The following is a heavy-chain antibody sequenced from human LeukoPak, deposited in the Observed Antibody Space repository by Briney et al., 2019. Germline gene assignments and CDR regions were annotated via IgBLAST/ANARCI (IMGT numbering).Heavy chain of an antibody. D-gene: IGHD1-26*01. CDR3: AREEGGATLGYYYGMDV. CDR2: ISGSSTYI. J-gene: IGHJ6*02. V-gene: IGHV3-21*01. Sequence: GGSLRLSCAASGFTFTTYTMNWVRQAPGKGLEWVSSISGSSTYINYADSMKGQFTISRDNANNSLYLQMNSLRAEDTVVYYCAREEGGATLGYYYGMDVWGQGTTVTVSS. CDR1: GFTFTTYT.